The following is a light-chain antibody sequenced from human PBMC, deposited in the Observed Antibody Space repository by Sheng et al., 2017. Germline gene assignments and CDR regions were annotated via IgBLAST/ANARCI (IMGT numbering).Light chain of an antibody. Sequence: SYELTQPPSVSVAPGKTARITCGGNKIGSNNVHWYQQRPGQAPVLVVYDDSDRPSGIPERVSGSKSGNTATLTITRAEAGDEADYYCQVWDTDSDHYVFGNGTKVTVL. V-gene: IGLV3-21*03. J-gene: IGLJ1*01. CDR1: KIGSNN. CDR2: DDS. CDR3: QVWDTDSDHYV.